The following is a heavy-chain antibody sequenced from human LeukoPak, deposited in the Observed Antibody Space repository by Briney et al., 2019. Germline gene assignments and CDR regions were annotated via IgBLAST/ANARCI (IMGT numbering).Heavy chain of an antibody. D-gene: IGHD3-10*01. CDR2: IYYSGST. J-gene: IGHJ4*02. CDR1: GGSISSSSYY. V-gene: IGHV4-39*01. Sequence: PSETLSLTCTVSGGSISSSSYYWGWIRQPPGKGLEWIGSIYYSGSTYYNPSLKSRVTISVDTSKNQFSLDLISVIAADTAVYYCARGPRPMVRGGFDYWGQGILVTVSS. CDR3: ARGPRPMVRGGFDY.